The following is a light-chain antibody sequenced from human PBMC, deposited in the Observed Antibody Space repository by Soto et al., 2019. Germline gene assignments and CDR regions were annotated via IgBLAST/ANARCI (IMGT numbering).Light chain of an antibody. J-gene: IGLJ1*01. CDR2: GNS. Sequence: QSVLTQPPSVSGAPGQRVTISCTGSSSNIGAGYDVHGYQQLPGTAPKLLIYGNSNRPSGVPDRFSGSKSGTSASLAITGLQAEDEADYYCQSYDSSLRGVFGTGTKLTVL. CDR3: QSYDSSLRGV. CDR1: SSNIGAGYD. V-gene: IGLV1-40*01.